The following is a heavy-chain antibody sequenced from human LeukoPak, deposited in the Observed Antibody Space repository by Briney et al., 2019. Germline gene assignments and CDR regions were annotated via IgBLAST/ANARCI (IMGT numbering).Heavy chain of an antibody. D-gene: IGHD3-16*02. J-gene: IGHJ3*02. CDR2: INPSGGSP. Sequence: ASVKVSCKAYGYTFISNYLNWVRQAPRQGLEWVGIINPSGGSPSYAQKFQGRVTMTRDMSTSTVYMTLSSLKSEDTAVYYCARDFGGFGGVIVLPDAFDIWGQGTMVTVSS. CDR3: ARDFGGFGGVIVLPDAFDI. V-gene: IGHV1-46*01. CDR1: GYTFISNY.